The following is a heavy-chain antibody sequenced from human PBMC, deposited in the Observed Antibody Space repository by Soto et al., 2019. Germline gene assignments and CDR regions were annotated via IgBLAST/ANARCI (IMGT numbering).Heavy chain of an antibody. J-gene: IGHJ6*02. D-gene: IGHD2-15*01. CDR2: IWYDGSNK. CDR3: ARAIVVVVAANGMDV. CDR1: GFTFSSYG. V-gene: IGHV3-33*01. Sequence: GGSLRLSCAASGFTFSSYGMHWVRQAPGKGLEWVAVIWYDGSNKYYADSVKGRFTISRDNSKNTLYLQMNSLRAEDTAVYYCARAIVVVVAANGMDVWGQGTTVTVSS.